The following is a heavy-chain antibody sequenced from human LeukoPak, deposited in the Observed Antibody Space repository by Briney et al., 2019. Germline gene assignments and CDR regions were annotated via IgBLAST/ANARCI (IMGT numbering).Heavy chain of an antibody. V-gene: IGHV3-23*01. Sequence: GGSLRLSCAASGFTFSGYAMSWVRQAPGKGLEWVSTISGSGVSTYYADSVKGRFTSSRDNSKNTLYLQMNNLRAEDTAVYYCARGAGIAAAGIGGDYWGQGTLVTVSS. CDR2: ISGSGVST. CDR1: GFTFSGYA. CDR3: ARGAGIAAAGIGGDY. D-gene: IGHD6-13*01. J-gene: IGHJ4*02.